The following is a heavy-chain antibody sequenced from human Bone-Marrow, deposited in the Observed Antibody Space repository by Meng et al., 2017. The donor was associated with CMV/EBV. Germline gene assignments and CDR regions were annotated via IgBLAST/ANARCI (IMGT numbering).Heavy chain of an antibody. CDR3: ARARVRGLKYDYYGMDV. CDR1: GYTFTGYY. Sequence: ASVKVSCKASGYTFTGYYMHWVRQAPGQGLEWMGWINPNSGGTNYAQKFQGRVTMTRDTSISTAYMELSRLRSEDTAVYYCARARVRGLKYDYYGMDVWGQGTTVTVSS. J-gene: IGHJ6*02. CDR2: INPNSGGT. V-gene: IGHV1-2*02. D-gene: IGHD3-10*01.